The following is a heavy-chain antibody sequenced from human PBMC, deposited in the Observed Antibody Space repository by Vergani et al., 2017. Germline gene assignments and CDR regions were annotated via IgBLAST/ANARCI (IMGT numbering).Heavy chain of an antibody. V-gene: IGHV4-34*01. CDR3: ARVSRSSITIFGVVTNGGFDY. Sequence: QVQLQQWGAGLLKPSETLSLTCAVYGGSFSGYYWSWIRQPPGKGLEWIGEINHSGSTNYNPSLNSRVTISVDTSKNQFPLKLSSVTAADTAVYYCARVSRSSITIFGVVTNGGFDYWGQGTLVTVSS. D-gene: IGHD3-3*01. CDR1: GGSFSGYY. J-gene: IGHJ4*02. CDR2: INHSGST.